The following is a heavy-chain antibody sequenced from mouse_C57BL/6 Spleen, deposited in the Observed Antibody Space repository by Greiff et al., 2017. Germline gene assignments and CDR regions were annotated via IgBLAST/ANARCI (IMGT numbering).Heavy chain of an antibody. D-gene: IGHD2-2*01. CDR1: GYTFTSYW. V-gene: IGHV1-69*01. J-gene: IGHJ2*01. CDR3: ARGVTTDY. Sequence: QVQLQQPGAELVMPGASVKLSCKASGYTFTSYWMHWVKQRPGQGLEWIGEIDPSDSYTNYNQKFKGKSTLTVDKSSSTAYMQLSSLTSEYSAVYYCARGVTTDYWGQGTTLTVSS. CDR2: IDPSDSYT.